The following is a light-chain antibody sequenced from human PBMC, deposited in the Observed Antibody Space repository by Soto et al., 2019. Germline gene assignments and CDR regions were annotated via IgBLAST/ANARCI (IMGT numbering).Light chain of an antibody. CDR2: GNS. CDR3: QSYDSSLSGV. Sequence: QSVLTQPPSVSGAPGQRVTISCTWSSSNIGAGYDVHWYQQFPGTAPKLLIYGNSNRPSGVPDRFSGSKSGTSASLAITGLQAEDEADYYCQSYDSSLSGVFGSGTKVTVL. CDR1: SSNIGAGYD. J-gene: IGLJ1*01. V-gene: IGLV1-40*01.